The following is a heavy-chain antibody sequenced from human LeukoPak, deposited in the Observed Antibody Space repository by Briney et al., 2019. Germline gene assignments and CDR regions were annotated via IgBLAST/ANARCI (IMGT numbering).Heavy chain of an antibody. D-gene: IGHD3-22*01. CDR1: GFTFTSSA. CDR2: IVVGSGNT. V-gene: IGHV1-58*02. J-gene: IGHJ4*02. CDR3: AASSYDSSDFDY. Sequence: SVKVSCKASGFTFTSSAMQWVRPARGQRLEWIGWIVVGSGNTNYAQKFQERVTITRDMSTSTAYMELSSLRSEDTAVYYCAASSYDSSDFDYWGQGTLVTVSS.